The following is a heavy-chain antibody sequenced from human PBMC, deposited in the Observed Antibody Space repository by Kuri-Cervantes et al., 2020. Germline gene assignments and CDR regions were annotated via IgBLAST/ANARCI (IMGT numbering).Heavy chain of an antibody. V-gene: IGHV3-30*02. CDR3: ARDLRAVAGTGGYYFDS. CDR2: IRYDGSNK. Sequence: GGSLRLSCAASGFTFSSYAMHWVRQAPGKGLEWVAFIRYDGSNKYYADSVKGRFTISRDNSKNTLYLQMNSLRAEDTAVYYCARDLRAVAGTGGYYFDSWGQGTLVTVSS. J-gene: IGHJ4*02. CDR1: GFTFSSYA. D-gene: IGHD6-19*01.